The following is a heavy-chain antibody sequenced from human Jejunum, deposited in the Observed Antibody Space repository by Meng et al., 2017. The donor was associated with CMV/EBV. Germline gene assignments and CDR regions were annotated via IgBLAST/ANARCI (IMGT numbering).Heavy chain of an antibody. CDR3: ARLRCTSTCSHGGDMGV. CDR1: ISSCAYF. J-gene: IGHJ6*02. D-gene: IGHD2-2*01. CDR2: IYSNGNT. V-gene: IGHV4-31*02. Sequence: ISSCAYFWTWIRQHPGKVLEWIGYIYSNGNTYYSPSLNSRVSISVDTSKNQFSLNLISVTTADTAVYYCARLRCTSTCSHGGDMGVWGQGTTVTVSS.